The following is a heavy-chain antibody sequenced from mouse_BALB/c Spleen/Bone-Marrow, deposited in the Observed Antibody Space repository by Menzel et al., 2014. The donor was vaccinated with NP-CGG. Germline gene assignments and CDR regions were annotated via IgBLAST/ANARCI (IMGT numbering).Heavy chain of an antibody. CDR1: GYTFTSYT. Sequence: VQLQEPGAELARPGASVKMSCKASGYTFTSYTMHWIKQRPGQGLEWIGYIDPSSGYSNYNQKFKDKATLTADISSSTAYRQLSSLTSEDSAVYYCAPYDGYYNWYFDVWGAGTTVTVSS. CDR3: APYDGYYNWYFDV. V-gene: IGHV1-4*01. CDR2: IDPSSGYS. D-gene: IGHD2-3*01. J-gene: IGHJ1*01.